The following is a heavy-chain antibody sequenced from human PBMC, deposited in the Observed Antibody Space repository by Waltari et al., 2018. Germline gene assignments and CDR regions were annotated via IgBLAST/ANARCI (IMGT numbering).Heavy chain of an antibody. V-gene: IGHV1-46*01. Sequence: QAQLVQSGAEVKKPGASVKVSCKASRYTFTNYYLNWVRQAPGQGLEWMGTINPRYGSTSYGQKFLGRVTMTRDTSTSTVYMELSSLRSEDTAVYYCARDLHQLLLGGSFDIWGQGTMVTVSS. CDR1: RYTFTNYY. CDR2: INPRYGST. CDR3: ARDLHQLLLGGSFDI. D-gene: IGHD2-2*01. J-gene: IGHJ3*02.